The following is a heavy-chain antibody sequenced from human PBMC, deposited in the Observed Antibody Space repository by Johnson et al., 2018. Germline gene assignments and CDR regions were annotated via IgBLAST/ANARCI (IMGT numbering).Heavy chain of an antibody. CDR1: GFTFSTYG. CDR3: KWELRGMDG. D-gene: IGHD1-26*01. CDR2: VSGSDART. Sequence: VQLVESGGGAVQPGRSLRLSCANSGFTFSTYGMHWVRQAPGKGLEWVSVVSGSDARTYYADSGKGRFTISRDNSKNTVYLQMNSLRVEDTAVYYCKWELRGMDGWGQGTTVTVSS. J-gene: IGHJ6*02. V-gene: IGHV3-23*04.